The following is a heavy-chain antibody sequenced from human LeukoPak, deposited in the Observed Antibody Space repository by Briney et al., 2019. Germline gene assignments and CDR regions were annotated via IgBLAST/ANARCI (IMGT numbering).Heavy chain of an antibody. V-gene: IGHV1-24*01. CDR2: FDPEDGER. Sequence: ASVKVSCKVCGYTLTDLSIHWVRQTPGKGLEWMGRFDPEDGERIYAQKFQGRATLTEDTSTDTAYIELTSLGAEDTAVYYCLTDKTFSMRPIDWGQGTLVTVSS. CDR3: LTDKTFSMRPID. D-gene: IGHD2/OR15-2a*01. CDR1: GYTLTDLS. J-gene: IGHJ4*02.